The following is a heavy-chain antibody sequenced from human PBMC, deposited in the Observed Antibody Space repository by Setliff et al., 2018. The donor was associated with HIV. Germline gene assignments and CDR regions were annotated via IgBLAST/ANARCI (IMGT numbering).Heavy chain of an antibody. CDR2: IRYDGSNK. CDR1: GFTFSNYG. Sequence: GGSLRLSCAASGFTFSNYGMHWVRQAPGKGLEWVAFIRYDGSNKYYADSVKGRFTISRDNSKNTLYLQMNSLRAEDTAVYYCAKDRRYYDSSGYYLYFDYWGQGTLVTVPQ. J-gene: IGHJ4*02. CDR3: AKDRRYYDSSGYYLYFDY. V-gene: IGHV3-30*02. D-gene: IGHD3-22*01.